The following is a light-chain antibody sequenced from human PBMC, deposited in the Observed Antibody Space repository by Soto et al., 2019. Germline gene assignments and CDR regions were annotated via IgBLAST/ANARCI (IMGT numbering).Light chain of an antibody. CDR1: QSVGSNY. J-gene: IGKJ4*01. CDR3: QQYGSSPLT. CDR2: GAS. V-gene: IGKV3-20*01. Sequence: IVLTQSPGTLSLSPGERATLSCRASQSVGSNYLAWFQQKPGQAPRLLIYGASSRATGIPDRFSGSGSGTDFTLTISRLEPEDFAVYYCQQYGSSPLTFGGGTKVDIK.